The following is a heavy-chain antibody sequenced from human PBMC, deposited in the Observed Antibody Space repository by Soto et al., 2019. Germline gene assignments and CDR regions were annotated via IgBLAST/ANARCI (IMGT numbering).Heavy chain of an antibody. V-gene: IGHV1-3*01. CDR2: INAGNGNT. J-gene: IGHJ3*02. CDR1: GYTFTSYA. D-gene: IGHD3-10*01. Sequence: QVQLVQSGAEVKKPGASVKVSCKASGYTFTSYAMHWVRQAPGQRLEWMGWINAGNGNTKHSQKFQGRVTITRDTSASTAYMELSSLRSEDTAVYYCARGHYTDAFDIWGQGTMVTVSS. CDR3: ARGHYTDAFDI.